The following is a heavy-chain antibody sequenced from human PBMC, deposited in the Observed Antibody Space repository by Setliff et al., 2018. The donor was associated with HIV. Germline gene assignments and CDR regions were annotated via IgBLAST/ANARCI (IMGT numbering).Heavy chain of an antibody. V-gene: IGHV4-4*07. CDR1: GGSITSYY. D-gene: IGHD3-16*01. CDR3: ARGGGTGSFDY. J-gene: IGHJ4*02. CDR2: IYISGST. Sequence: SETLSLTCTVSGGSITSYYWSWIRQPAGKGLEWFGRIYISGSTNYNPSFESRVTMSIDTSKNQFSPKLSSVTAAYTAVYYCARGGGTGSFDYWGQGTLVTVSS.